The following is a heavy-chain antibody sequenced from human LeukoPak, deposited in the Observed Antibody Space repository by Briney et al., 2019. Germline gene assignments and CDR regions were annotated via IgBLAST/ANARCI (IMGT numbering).Heavy chain of an antibody. CDR3: ARNGAYCLDY. CDR1: GGSISSGNW. CDR2: IYHNGGT. V-gene: IGHV4-4*02. D-gene: IGHD4/OR15-4a*01. J-gene: IGHJ4*01. Sequence: SETLSLTCAVSGGSISSGNWWSWVRQPPGKGLEWIGEIYHNGGTNYNPSLKSRAIILVDKSRNQFSLKLSSVTAADTAIYFCARNGAYCLDYWGQGTLVTVSS.